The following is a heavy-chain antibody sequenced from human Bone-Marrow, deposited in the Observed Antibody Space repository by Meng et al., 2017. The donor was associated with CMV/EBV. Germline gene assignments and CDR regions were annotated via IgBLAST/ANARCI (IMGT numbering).Heavy chain of an antibody. CDR3: SSGGYPFGAFDY. J-gene: IGHJ4*02. CDR1: GFTFSSYE. Sequence: GGSLRLSCAASGFTFSSYEMNWVRQAPGKGLEWVSYISSSGSTIYYADSVKGRFTISRDNAKNSLYLQMNSLRAEDTAVYYCSSGGYPFGAFDYWGQGTLVTVSS. V-gene: IGHV3-48*03. D-gene: IGHD3-16*01. CDR2: ISSSGSTI.